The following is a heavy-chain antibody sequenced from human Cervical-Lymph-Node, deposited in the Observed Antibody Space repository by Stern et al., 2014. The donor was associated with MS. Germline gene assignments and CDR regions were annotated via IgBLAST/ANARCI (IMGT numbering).Heavy chain of an antibody. CDR1: GGALNTYA. Sequence: VQLVESGAEVRKPGSSVKVSCKASGGALNTYAIHWVRLAPGQGLGWMGGFIPVFGTPVYAQKFKGRVTIAADESTSTDYMELSSLRSDDTAVYYCTRGASSAAWYRHAVDVWGQGTTVTVSS. CDR3: TRGASSAAWYRHAVDV. V-gene: IGHV1-69*01. J-gene: IGHJ6*02. CDR2: FIPVFGTP. D-gene: IGHD1-26*01.